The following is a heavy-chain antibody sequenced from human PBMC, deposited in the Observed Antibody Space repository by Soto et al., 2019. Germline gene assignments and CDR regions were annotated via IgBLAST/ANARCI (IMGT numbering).Heavy chain of an antibody. V-gene: IGHV3-53*01. CDR3: ARDNGGNSYYYYGMDV. CDR2: IYSGGST. Sequence: PGGSLRLSCAASGFTFSSYWMSWVRQAPGKGLEWVSVIYSGGSTYYADSVKGRFTISRDNSKNTLYLQMNSLRAEDTAVYYCARDNGGNSYYYYGMDVWGQGTTVTVSS. CDR1: GFTFSSYW. J-gene: IGHJ6*02. D-gene: IGHD2-21*02.